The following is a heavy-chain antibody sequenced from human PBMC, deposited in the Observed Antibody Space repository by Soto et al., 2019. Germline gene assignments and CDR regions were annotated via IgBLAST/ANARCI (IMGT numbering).Heavy chain of an antibody. V-gene: IGHV1-8*01. CDR1: GYTFTSYD. CDR2: MNPNSGNT. CDR3: ARYRYCSGGSCYSVFAFDL. J-gene: IGHJ3*01. D-gene: IGHD2-15*01. Sequence: QVQLVQSGAEVKKPGASVKVSCKASGYTFTSYDINWVRQATGQGLEWMGWMNPNSGNTGYAQKFQVRVTMTRNTAISTAYMELSSLRSEDTAVYYCARYRYCSGGSCYSVFAFDLWGQGTMVTVSS.